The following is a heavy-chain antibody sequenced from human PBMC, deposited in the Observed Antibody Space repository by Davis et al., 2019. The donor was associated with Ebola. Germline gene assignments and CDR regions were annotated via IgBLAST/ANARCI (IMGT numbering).Heavy chain of an antibody. J-gene: IGHJ5*02. Sequence: SVKVSCKASGYTFTGYYMHWVRQAPGQGLEWMGWITPFNGNTNYAQKFQDRVTITRDRSMSTAYMELSSLRSEDTAMYYCASSSGWYGSNWFDPWGQGTLVTVSS. CDR1: GYTFTGYY. CDR2: ITPFNGNT. D-gene: IGHD6-19*01. V-gene: IGHV1-45*02. CDR3: ASSSGWYGSNWFDP.